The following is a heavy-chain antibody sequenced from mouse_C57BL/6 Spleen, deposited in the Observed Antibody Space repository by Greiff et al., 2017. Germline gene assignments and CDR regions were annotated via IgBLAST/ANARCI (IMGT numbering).Heavy chain of an antibody. J-gene: IGHJ4*01. V-gene: IGHV1-26*01. D-gene: IGHD1-1*01. CDR1: GYTFTDYY. CDR2: INPNNGGT. CDR3: ARESYYGRAMDY. Sequence: VLLQQSGPELVKPGASVKISCKASGYTFTDYYMNWVKQSHGKSLEWIGDINPNNGGTSYNQKFKGKATLTVDKYSSTAYMELRSLTSEDSAVYCCARESYYGRAMDYWGKGTSVTVSS.